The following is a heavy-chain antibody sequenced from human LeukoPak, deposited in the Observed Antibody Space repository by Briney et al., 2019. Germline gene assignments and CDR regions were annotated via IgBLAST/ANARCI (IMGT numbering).Heavy chain of an antibody. CDR3: ARGSGLTGHMPEFDY. CDR1: RFTFSSYS. V-gene: IGHV3-21*01. J-gene: IGHJ4*02. CDR2: ISSSSSYI. D-gene: IGHD3-9*01. Sequence: GGSLRLSCAASRFTFSSYSMNWVRQAPGKGLEWVSSISSSSSYIYYADSVKGRFTISRDNAKNSLYLQMNSLRAEDTAVYYCARGSGLTGHMPEFDYWGQGTLVTVSS.